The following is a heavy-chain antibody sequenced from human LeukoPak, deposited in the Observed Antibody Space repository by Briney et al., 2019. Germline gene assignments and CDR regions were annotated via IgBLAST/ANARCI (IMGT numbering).Heavy chain of an antibody. CDR2: IYRGGST. Sequence: GGSLRLSCAASGLTVSNNYMKWVRQAPGKGLEWVSLIYRGGSTYYADSVKGGFTISRDNPKNTVYLQMNNLRAEDTAVYYCARDRHCSGGSCSGLWGQGTLVTVSS. V-gene: IGHV3-53*01. CDR3: ARDRHCSGGSCSGL. CDR1: GLTVSNNY. J-gene: IGHJ4*02. D-gene: IGHD2-15*01.